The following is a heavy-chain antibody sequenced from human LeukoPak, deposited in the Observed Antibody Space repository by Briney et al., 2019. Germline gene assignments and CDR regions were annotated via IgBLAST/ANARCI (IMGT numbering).Heavy chain of an antibody. CDR3: AKRGVVIRVILVGFHKEAYYFES. Sequence: GGSLRLSCAASGFTLSGYWMSWVRQAPGKGLEWVAGISDSGGSTKYADSVKGRFTIARDNRKNTLYLQMNSLRAEDTAVYFCAKRGVVIRVILVGFHKEAYYFESWGQGALVTVSS. D-gene: IGHD3/OR15-3a*01. CDR2: ISDSGGST. V-gene: IGHV3-23*01. CDR1: GFTLSGYW. J-gene: IGHJ4*02.